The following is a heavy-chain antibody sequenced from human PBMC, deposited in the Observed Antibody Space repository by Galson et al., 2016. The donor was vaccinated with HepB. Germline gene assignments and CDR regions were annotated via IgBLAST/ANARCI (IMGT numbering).Heavy chain of an antibody. D-gene: IGHD3-10*01. Sequence: SLRLSCAVSGFSVSTNYMSWVRQAPGKGLEWVSIIYTAGNTYYTDSVTGRFTISRDNAQNTLYLQMPSLTGEDTSVYYCARGPGYYSASGRPWDYNPMDVWGQGTTVIVSS. CDR2: IYTAGNT. CDR1: GFSVSTNY. J-gene: IGHJ6*02. CDR3: ARGPGYYSASGRPWDYNPMDV. V-gene: IGHV3-53*01.